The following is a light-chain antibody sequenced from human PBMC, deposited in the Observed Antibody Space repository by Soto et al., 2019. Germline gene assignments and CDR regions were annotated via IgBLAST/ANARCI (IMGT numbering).Light chain of an antibody. V-gene: IGKV2-28*01. CDR2: LGS. Sequence: DTVMTQSPLSLPVTPGEAASISCRSSQSLLYSNGNNYLDWYLQKPGQSPQLLIYLGSNRASGVPDRLSGSGSGTDFTLKISRVEAEDGGVYYGMQALQTPFTFGPGTKVDIK. J-gene: IGKJ3*01. CDR3: MQALQTPFT. CDR1: QSLLYSNGNNY.